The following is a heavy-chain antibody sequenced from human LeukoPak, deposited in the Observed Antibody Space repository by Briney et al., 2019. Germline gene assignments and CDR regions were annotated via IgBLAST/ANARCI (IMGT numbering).Heavy chain of an antibody. CDR1: GFTFSSYG. CDR3: ASSRSSSWYWASLDY. D-gene: IGHD6-13*01. J-gene: IGHJ4*02. Sequence: PGRSLRLSCAASGFTFSSYGMHWVRQAPGKGLEWVAVISYDGSNKYYADSVKGRFTISRDNSKNTLYLQMNSLRAEDTAAFYCASSRSSSWYWASLDYWGQGTLATVSS. CDR2: ISYDGSNK. V-gene: IGHV3-30*03.